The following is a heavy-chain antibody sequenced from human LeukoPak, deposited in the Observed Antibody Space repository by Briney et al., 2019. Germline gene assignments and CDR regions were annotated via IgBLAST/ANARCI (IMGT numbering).Heavy chain of an antibody. CDR2: ISGSGGST. Sequence: PGGSLRLSCAASGFTFSSYAMSWVRQAPGRGLEWVSAISGSGGSTCYADSVKGRFTISRDNSKNTLYLQMNSLRAEDTAVYYCAKDGDYYGSGSYSDYWGQGTLVTVSS. V-gene: IGHV3-23*01. CDR1: GFTFSSYA. J-gene: IGHJ4*02. D-gene: IGHD3-10*01. CDR3: AKDGDYYGSGSYSDY.